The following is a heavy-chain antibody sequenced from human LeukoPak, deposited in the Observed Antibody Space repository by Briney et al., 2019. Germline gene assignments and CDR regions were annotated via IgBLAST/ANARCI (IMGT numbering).Heavy chain of an antibody. CDR1: GFTFSSYW. CDR2: IKQDGSEK. Sequence: GGSLRLSCAASGFTFSSYWMSWVRQAPGKGLEWVANIKQDGSEKYYVDSVKGRFTISRDNAKNSLYLQMNSLRAEDTAVYYCARVATLLGYCSSISCLEMGLYYYHYGMDVWSQGTTVTVSS. V-gene: IGHV3-7*03. J-gene: IGHJ6*02. CDR3: ARVATLLGYCSSISCLEMGLYYYHYGMDV. D-gene: IGHD2-2*01.